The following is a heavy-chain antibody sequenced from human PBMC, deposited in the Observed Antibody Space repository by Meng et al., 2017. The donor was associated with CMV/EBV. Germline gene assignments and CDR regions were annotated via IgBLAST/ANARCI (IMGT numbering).Heavy chain of an antibody. CDR2: TYYRSKWYN. V-gene: IGHV6-1*01. J-gene: IGHJ4*02. D-gene: IGHD3-10*01. CDR1: GDSVSSNSTA. CDR3: ARGPGGGFDY. Sequence: SQTPSLTRAISGDSVSSNSTAWNWIRQSPSRGLVWLGRTYYRSKWYNDYAVSVKSRITINPDTSKHQCSLQLNSVTPEYTAVYYGARGPGGGFDYWGQGTLVTVSS.